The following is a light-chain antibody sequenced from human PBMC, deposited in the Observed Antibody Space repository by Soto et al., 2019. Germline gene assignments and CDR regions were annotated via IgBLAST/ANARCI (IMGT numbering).Light chain of an antibody. CDR2: WAS. Sequence: DIVMTQSPDSLAVSPGERATINCKSSQSMVHSSNNKNYLIWYQQKPGQHPKLLIYWASTRESGVPERFSGSGSGTDFTLTISSLQTEDAAVYFCQQYYSSPVTFGGGTKWEIK. V-gene: IGKV4-1*01. CDR1: QSMVHSSNNKNY. J-gene: IGKJ4*01. CDR3: QQYYSSPVT.